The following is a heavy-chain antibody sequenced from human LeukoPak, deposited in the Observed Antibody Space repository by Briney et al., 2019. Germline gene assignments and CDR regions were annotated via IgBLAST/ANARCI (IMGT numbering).Heavy chain of an antibody. V-gene: IGHV1-2*02. J-gene: IGHJ4*02. CDR3: ARDPYGDNHLDY. D-gene: IGHD4-17*01. Sequence: ASVKVSCKASGYTFTYYYIHWVRQAPGQGLEWMGWINPDSGDTKYVQKFRGRVTMTRDTSISTAHIDLSSLRSDDTAVYYCARDPYGDNHLDYWGQGTLVTVSS. CDR2: INPDSGDT. CDR1: GYTFTYYY.